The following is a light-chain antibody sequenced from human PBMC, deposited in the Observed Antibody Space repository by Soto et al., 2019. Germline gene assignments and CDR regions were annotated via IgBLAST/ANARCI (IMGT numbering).Light chain of an antibody. V-gene: IGLV2-8*01. Sequence: QSALTQPPSASGAPGQSVTISCAGTSSDVGGYNYVAWYQQLPGKAPKLIISEVSKRPSGVPDRFSGSKSGNTASLTVSGLQHEDEAEYYCSSYAGSNILVFGGGTKVTVL. CDR3: SSYAGSNILV. CDR2: EVS. J-gene: IGLJ2*01. CDR1: SSDVGGYNY.